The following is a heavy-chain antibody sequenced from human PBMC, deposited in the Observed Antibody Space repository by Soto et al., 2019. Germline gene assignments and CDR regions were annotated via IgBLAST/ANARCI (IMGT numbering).Heavy chain of an antibody. CDR1: GFTFSSYA. J-gene: IGHJ3*02. D-gene: IGHD6-19*01. CDR2: ISGSGGST. V-gene: IGHV3-23*01. Sequence: GGSLRLSCAASGFTFSSYAMSWVRQAPGKGLEWVSAISGSGGSTYYADSVKGRFTISRDNSKNTLYLQMNSLRAEDTAVYYCAKVHSSGWYGDDAFDIWGQGTMVTVSS. CDR3: AKVHSSGWYGDDAFDI.